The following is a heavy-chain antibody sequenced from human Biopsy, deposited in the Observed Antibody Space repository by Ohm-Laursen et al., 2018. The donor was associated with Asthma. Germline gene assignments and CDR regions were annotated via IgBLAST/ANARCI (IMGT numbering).Heavy chain of an antibody. CDR2: IYSGGTS. D-gene: IGHD3-22*01. J-gene: IGHJ4*02. V-gene: IGHV3-53*01. Sequence: SLRLSCAASSFAGSGEHMFWSRRAPGNGLEWGPVIYSGGTSHTADSVRGRFTISRDYSKNTLYLQMHSLRPEDTAVYYCARGDSSNWSHYYFDYWGQGTLVTVSS. CDR3: ARGDSSNWSHYYFDY. CDR1: SFAGSGEH.